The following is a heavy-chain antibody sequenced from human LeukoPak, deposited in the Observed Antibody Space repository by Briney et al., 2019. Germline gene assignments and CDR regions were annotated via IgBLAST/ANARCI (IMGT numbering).Heavy chain of an antibody. CDR2: ISGSGSDT. CDR1: GFTFSRNA. J-gene: IGHJ4*02. Sequence: PGGSLRLSCAASGFTFSRNAMIWVRQAPGKGLEWVSAISGSGSDTYYADFVKGRFTIFRDNSKNTVYLRMNSLRAEDTAVYYCAKDPWGSRGYFDYWGQGTLVTVSS. CDR3: AKDPWGSRGYFDY. V-gene: IGHV3-23*01. D-gene: IGHD7-27*01.